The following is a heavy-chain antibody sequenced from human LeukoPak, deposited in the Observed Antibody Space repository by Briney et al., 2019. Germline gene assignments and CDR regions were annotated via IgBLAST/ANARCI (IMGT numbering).Heavy chain of an antibody. D-gene: IGHD3-10*01. Sequence: PGRSLRLSCAASGFTFSTYAMHWVRQAPGKGLEWVAVISYDGNNKYYADSVKARFTVSRDNSKNTLYLQMDSLRAEDTALYYSARDNYGSDYWGQGTLVTVSS. CDR2: ISYDGNNK. J-gene: IGHJ4*02. CDR1: GFTFSTYA. CDR3: ARDNYGSDY. V-gene: IGHV3-30-3*01.